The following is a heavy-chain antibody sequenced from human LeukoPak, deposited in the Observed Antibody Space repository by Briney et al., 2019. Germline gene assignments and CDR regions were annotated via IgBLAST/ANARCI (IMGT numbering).Heavy chain of an antibody. CDR3: ASLGMYRSSEHFDY. CDR1: GYSFTGYD. CDR2: INTNSGGT. V-gene: IGHV1-2*02. Sequence: ASVKVSCKASGYSFTGYDMHWVRQAPGQGREWRGWINTNSGGTDYAQTFQGRVTMTRDTSISTDYMELRSLGSDDTAVYYCASLGMYRSSEHFDYWGQGPLVTVSS. J-gene: IGHJ4*02. D-gene: IGHD6-6*01.